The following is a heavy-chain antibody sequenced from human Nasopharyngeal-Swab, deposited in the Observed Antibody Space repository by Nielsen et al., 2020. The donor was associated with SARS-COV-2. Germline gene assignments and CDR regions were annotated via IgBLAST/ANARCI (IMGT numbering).Heavy chain of an antibody. CDR3: ARDGRIGYGVYLDY. CDR1: GSTFSAHA. V-gene: IGHV3-23*01. D-gene: IGHD5-12*01. J-gene: IGHJ4*02. Sequence: GGSLRLSCAASGSTFSAHAMIWVRQAAGKGLEWVSAVSGDVAHTTYYADSVKGRFTISRDNSKNTLYLQMNGLRAEDAAIYYCARDGRIGYGVYLDYWGQGTPVTVSS. CDR2: VSGDVAHTT.